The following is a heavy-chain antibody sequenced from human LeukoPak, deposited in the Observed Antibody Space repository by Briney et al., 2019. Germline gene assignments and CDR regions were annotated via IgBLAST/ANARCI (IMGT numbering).Heavy chain of an antibody. CDR3: ARVATISPFDY. Sequence: PSETLSLTCAVYGGSFSGYYWSWIRQPPGKGLEWIGEINHSGSTNYNPSLKSRVTISVDTSKNQFSLKLSSVTAAETAVYYCARVATISPFDYWSQGTLVTVSS. J-gene: IGHJ4*02. D-gene: IGHD5-12*01. V-gene: IGHV4-34*01. CDR1: GGSFSGYY. CDR2: INHSGST.